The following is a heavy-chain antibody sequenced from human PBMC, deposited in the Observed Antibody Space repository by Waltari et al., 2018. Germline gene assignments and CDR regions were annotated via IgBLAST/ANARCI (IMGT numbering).Heavy chain of an antibody. V-gene: IGHV4-30-4*08. CDR3: ARHDYGDFLFDY. CDR2: IYFSGST. D-gene: IGHD4-17*01. Sequence: QVQLQESGPGLVKPSQTLSLTCTVSGGSIISGDYYWSWIRQPPGKGLEWIGYIYFSGSTYYNPALKSRVTISVDTSKNQCSLKLSSVTAADTAVYYCARHDYGDFLFDYWGQGTLVTVSS. CDR1: GGSIISGDYY. J-gene: IGHJ4*02.